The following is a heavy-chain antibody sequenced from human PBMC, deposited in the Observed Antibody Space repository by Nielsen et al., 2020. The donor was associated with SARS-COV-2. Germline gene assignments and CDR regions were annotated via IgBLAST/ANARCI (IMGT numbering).Heavy chain of an antibody. Sequence: GESLKISCAASGFTFSSYGMHWVRQAQGKGLEWVAVISYDGSNKYYADSVKGRFTISRDNSKNTLSLQMNRLRADDTAIYYCATSELYLLEWLLPATQYWGQGALVTVSS. CDR2: ISYDGSNK. J-gene: IGHJ4*02. D-gene: IGHD3-3*01. CDR1: GFTFSSYG. CDR3: ATSELYLLEWLLPATQY. V-gene: IGHV3-30*12.